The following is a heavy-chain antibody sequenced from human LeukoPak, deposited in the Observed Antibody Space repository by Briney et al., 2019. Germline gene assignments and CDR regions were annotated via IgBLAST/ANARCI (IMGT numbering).Heavy chain of an antibody. J-gene: IGHJ4*02. CDR3: ARGGLEPVDY. Sequence: PGGSLRLPCAASGFTFSTYWMHWVRQAPGKGLVWVSRTNADGSSTSYADSVKGRFTISRDNAKNTLYLQMNSLRADDTAVYYCARGGLEPVDYWGQGTLVTVSS. CDR2: TNADGSST. CDR1: GFTFSTYW. V-gene: IGHV3-74*01. D-gene: IGHD1-1*01.